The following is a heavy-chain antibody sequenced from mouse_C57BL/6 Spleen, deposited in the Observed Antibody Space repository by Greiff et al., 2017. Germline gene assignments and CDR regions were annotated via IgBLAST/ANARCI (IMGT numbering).Heavy chain of an antibody. V-gene: IGHV1-7*01. CDR3: ARSSIGYDGRGFDY. J-gene: IGHJ2*01. D-gene: IGHD2-3*01. Sequence: QVQLKQSGAELAKPGASVKLSCKASGYTFTSYWMHWVKQRPGQGLEWLGYINPSSGYTKYNQKFKDKATLTADKSSSTAYMQLSSLTYEDSAVYYCARSSIGYDGRGFDYWGQGTTLTVSS. CDR1: GYTFTSYW. CDR2: INPSSGYT.